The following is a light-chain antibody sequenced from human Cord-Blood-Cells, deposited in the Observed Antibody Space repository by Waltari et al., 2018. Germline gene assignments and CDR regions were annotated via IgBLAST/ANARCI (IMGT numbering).Light chain of an antibody. V-gene: IGKV3-11*01. CDR3: QQRSNWHPIT. Sequence: EILLTQSPATLALSPGERATLSCRASQSVSSYLACYQQTPGQAPRLIIYDASNRATGIPARFSGSGSGTDFTLTISSLEPEDFAVYYCQQRSNWHPITFGQGTRLEIK. CDR2: DAS. J-gene: IGKJ5*01. CDR1: QSVSSY.